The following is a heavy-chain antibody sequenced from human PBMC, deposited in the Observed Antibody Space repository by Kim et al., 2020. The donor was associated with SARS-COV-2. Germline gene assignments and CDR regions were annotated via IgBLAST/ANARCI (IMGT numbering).Heavy chain of an antibody. CDR2: IWNDGSNK. D-gene: IGHD2-21*01. Sequence: GGSLRLSCAASGFTFSYYNMHWVRQAPGKGLEWVADIWNDGSNKYYAESVEGRFTISRDNSKNTLYLEMNSLRAEDTAVYYCARDPHIGCYFDYWGQGTL. CDR3: ARDPHIGCYFDY. J-gene: IGHJ4*02. CDR1: GFTFSYYN. V-gene: IGHV3-33*01.